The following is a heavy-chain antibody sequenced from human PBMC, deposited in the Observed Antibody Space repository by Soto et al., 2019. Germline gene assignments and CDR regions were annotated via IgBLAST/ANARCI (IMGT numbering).Heavy chain of an antibody. J-gene: IGHJ3*02. V-gene: IGHV3-9*01. CDR2: ISWNSGSI. CDR3: AKDTESWTDAFDI. Sequence: EVQLVESGGGLVQPGRSLRLSCAASGFTFDDYAMHWVRQAPGKGLEWVSGISWNSGSIGYADSVKGRFTISRDNAKNSLYLQMNSLRAEDTALYYCAKDTESWTDAFDIWGQGTMVTVSS. CDR1: GFTFDDYA. D-gene: IGHD3-3*01.